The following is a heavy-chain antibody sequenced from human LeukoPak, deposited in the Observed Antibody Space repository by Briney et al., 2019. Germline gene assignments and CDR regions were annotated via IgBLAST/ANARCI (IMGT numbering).Heavy chain of an antibody. CDR3: AKGLEVESRLDL. D-gene: IGHD1-1*01. Sequence: GGSLRLSCAASGFSFSTYTMYWVRQAPGKGLEWVAGLTGSGRTYHADSVRDRFTISRDNSKATLYLQMNSLRVEDAAMYYCAKGLEVESRLDLWGQGTLVTVSS. J-gene: IGHJ5*02. V-gene: IGHV3-23*01. CDR2: LTGSGRT. CDR1: GFSFSTYT.